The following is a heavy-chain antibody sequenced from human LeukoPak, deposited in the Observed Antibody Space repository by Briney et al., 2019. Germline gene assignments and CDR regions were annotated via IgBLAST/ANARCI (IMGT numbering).Heavy chain of an antibody. CDR3: ARALRIAAAGINWFDP. V-gene: IGHV1-69*13. Sequence: SVKVSCKASGGTFSSYAISWVRQAPGQGLEWMGGIIPIFGTANYAQKFQGRVTITADESTSTAYMELSSLRSEDTAVYYCARALRIAAAGINWFDPWGQGTLVTVSS. CDR2: IIPIFGTA. D-gene: IGHD6-13*01. J-gene: IGHJ5*02. CDR1: GGTFSSYA.